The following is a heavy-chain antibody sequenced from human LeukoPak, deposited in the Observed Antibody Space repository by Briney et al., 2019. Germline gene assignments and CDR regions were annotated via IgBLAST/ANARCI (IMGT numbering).Heavy chain of an antibody. CDR2: INHSGST. D-gene: IGHD2-2*01. CDR1: GGSFSGYY. Sequence: KPSETLSLTCAVYGGSFSGYYWSWIRQPPGRGLEWIGEINHSGSTNYNPSLKSRVTISVDTSKNQFSLKLSSVTAADTAVYYCARATAVPAAESPFDPWGQGTLVTVSS. V-gene: IGHV4-34*01. J-gene: IGHJ5*02. CDR3: ARATAVPAAESPFDP.